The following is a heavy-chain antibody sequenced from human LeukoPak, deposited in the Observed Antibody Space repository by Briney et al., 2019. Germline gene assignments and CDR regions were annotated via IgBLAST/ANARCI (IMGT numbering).Heavy chain of an antibody. J-gene: IGHJ4*02. CDR2: ISWNSGSI. CDR3: AKASFPRIAAAGTISYHLDY. D-gene: IGHD6-13*01. CDR1: GFTFDDYA. Sequence: GGSLRLSCAASGFTFDDYAMHWVRQAPGKGLEWGSGISWNSGSIGYAESVKGRFTISRDNAKNSLYRQMNSLRAEDTALYYCAKASFPRIAAAGTISYHLDYWGQGTLVTVSS. V-gene: IGHV3-9*01.